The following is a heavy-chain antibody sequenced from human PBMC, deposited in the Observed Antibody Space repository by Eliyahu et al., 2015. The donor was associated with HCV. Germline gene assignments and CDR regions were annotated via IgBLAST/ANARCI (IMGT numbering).Heavy chain of an antibody. CDR2: IYSSGST. J-gene: IGHJ4*02. V-gene: IGHV4-4*07. CDR1: XXSISSYY. Sequence: QVQLQESGPGLVKPSETLSLSCGVSXXSISSYYWSWIRQPAGKGLEWIGRIYSSGSTNYNPSLKSRITLSVDTSKNQFSLKLSSVTAADTAVYYCARDGYDSGRPFDYWGQGTLVTVSS. D-gene: IGHD3-10*01. CDR3: ARDGYDSGRPFDY.